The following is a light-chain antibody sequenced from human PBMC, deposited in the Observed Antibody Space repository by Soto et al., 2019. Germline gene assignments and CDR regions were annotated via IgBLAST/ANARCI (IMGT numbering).Light chain of an antibody. CDR3: QQYNDWPPST. Sequence: DIQMTQSPSTLSASVGDRVTITCRASQTISSWLAWYQQKPGTAPQLLIYKASTLESGVPSRFSGSGSGTEFTLTISSLQSEDFAVYYCQQYNDWPPSTFGQGTKVDIK. V-gene: IGKV1-5*03. CDR1: QTISSW. J-gene: IGKJ1*01. CDR2: KAS.